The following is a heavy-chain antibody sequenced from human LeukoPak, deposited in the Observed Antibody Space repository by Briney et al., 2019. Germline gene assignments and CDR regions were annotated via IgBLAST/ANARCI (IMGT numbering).Heavy chain of an antibody. CDR1: GYTLIELS. CDR3: ATLSVVYGWFDP. V-gene: IGHV1-24*01. J-gene: IGHJ5*02. Sequence: GASVKVSCKVSGYTLIELSMHWVRQAPGKGLEWMGGFDPEDGETIYAQKFQGRVTMTEDTSTDTAYMELSSLRSEDTAVYYCATLSVVYGWFDPWGQGTLVTVSS. CDR2: FDPEDGET. D-gene: IGHD4-17*01.